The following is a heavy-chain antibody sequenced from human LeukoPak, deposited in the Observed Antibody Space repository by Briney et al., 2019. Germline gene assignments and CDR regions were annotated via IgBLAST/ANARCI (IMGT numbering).Heavy chain of an antibody. J-gene: IGHJ6*03. Sequence: ASVKVYCKASGYTFTSYYMHWVRQAPGQGLEWMGIINPSGGSTSYAQKFQGRVTMTRDMSTSTVYMELSSLRSEDTAVYYCAREGGSYYSYYYMDVWGKGTTVTVSS. CDR2: INPSGGST. CDR3: AREGGSYYSYYYMDV. CDR1: GYTFTSYY. V-gene: IGHV1-46*01. D-gene: IGHD1-26*01.